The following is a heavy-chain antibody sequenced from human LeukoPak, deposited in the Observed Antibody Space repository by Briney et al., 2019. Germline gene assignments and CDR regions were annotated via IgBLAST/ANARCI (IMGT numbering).Heavy chain of an antibody. CDR3: AREGGDSSGYQDPTHDYYYGMDV. Sequence: ASVTVSCTASGYTFTSYYMHWVRQAPGQGLEWMGIINPSGGSTSYAQKFQGRVTMTRDTSTSTVYMELSSLRSEDTAVYYCAREGGDSSGYQDPTHDYYYGMDVWGQGTTVTVSS. CDR1: GYTFTSYY. J-gene: IGHJ6*02. D-gene: IGHD3-22*01. CDR2: INPSGGST. V-gene: IGHV1-46*01.